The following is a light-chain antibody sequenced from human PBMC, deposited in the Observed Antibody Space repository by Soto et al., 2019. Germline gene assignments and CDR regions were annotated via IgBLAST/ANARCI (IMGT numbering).Light chain of an antibody. J-gene: IGLJ1*01. CDR1: TSDVGSYSL. Sequence: QSALTQPASVSGSPGQSITMSCTGTTSDVGSYSLLSLYQQHPGKAPKLMIYEDSKRPSGVSNRFSGSKSGNTASLTISGLQAEDEADYYCYSYAGSSIYVFGPGTKVTVL. V-gene: IGLV2-23*01. CDR3: YSYAGSSIYV. CDR2: EDS.